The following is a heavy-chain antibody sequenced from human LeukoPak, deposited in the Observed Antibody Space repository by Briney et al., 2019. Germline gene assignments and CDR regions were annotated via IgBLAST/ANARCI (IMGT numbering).Heavy chain of an antibody. CDR3: ARTTKTLATNFDY. CDR2: IYYSGST. CDR1: GDSISSYC. J-gene: IGHJ4*02. V-gene: IGHV4-59*01. D-gene: IGHD1-1*01. Sequence: SETLSLTCTVSGDSISSYCWSWIRQPPGKGLEWIGNIYYSGSTNYNPSLKSRVTISVDTSKNQFSLKLRSVTAADTAVYYCARTTKTLATNFDYWGQGTLVTVSS.